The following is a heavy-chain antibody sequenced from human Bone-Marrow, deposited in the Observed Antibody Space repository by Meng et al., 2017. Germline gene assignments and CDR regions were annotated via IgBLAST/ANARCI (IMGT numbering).Heavy chain of an antibody. V-gene: IGHV4-31*11. D-gene: IGHD2-15*01. CDR3: ARGRASCSSGGCSWGWFDP. J-gene: IGHJ5*02. CDR1: GGSINSAGYY. Sequence: LPGSGPGLGRPEQGLPLNCVVSGGSINSAGYYWGLIRQHPGKGLEWIGYIYYTENNYYNPSLKSPMTISLDKSNNQFSLKLNSVTVADTAVYYCARGRASCSSGGCSWGWFDPWGQGTLVTVSS. CDR2: IYYTENN.